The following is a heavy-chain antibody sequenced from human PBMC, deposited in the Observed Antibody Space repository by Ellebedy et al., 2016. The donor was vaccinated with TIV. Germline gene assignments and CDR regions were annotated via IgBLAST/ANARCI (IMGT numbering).Heavy chain of an antibody. J-gene: IGHJ4*02. CDR1: GFTFDDYY. CDR2: ISSSGYSL. D-gene: IGHD3-9*01. V-gene: IGHV3-11*01. CDR3: VRGGYDILTGFRYFDY. Sequence: PGGSLRLSCAASGFTFDDYYMNWIRLAPGKGLEWLSVISSSGYSLFYADSVKGRFTISRDNAKKSLSLQTNSLRAEDTAVYYCVRGGYDILTGFRYFDYWGQGTLVTVSS.